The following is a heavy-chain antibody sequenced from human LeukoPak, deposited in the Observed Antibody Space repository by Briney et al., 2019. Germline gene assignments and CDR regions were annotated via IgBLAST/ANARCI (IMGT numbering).Heavy chain of an antibody. D-gene: IGHD3-22*01. Sequence: GGSLRLSCAASGFTFGDYVMNWVRQAPGKGLEWVSYISTHGNYIYYADSLKGRFTISRDNAENSLFLQMNSLRAEDTAVYYCARGSYDSSGQFDYWGQGTLVTVSS. CDR3: ARGSYDSSGQFDY. V-gene: IGHV3-21*01. CDR1: GFTFGDYV. J-gene: IGHJ4*02. CDR2: ISTHGNYI.